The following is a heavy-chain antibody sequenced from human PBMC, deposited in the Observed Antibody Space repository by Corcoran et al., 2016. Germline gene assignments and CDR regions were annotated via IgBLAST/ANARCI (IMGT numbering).Heavy chain of an antibody. CDR2: IIPIFGTA. Sequence: QVQLVQSGAEVKKPGSSVKVSCKASGGTFSSYAISWVRQAPGQGLEWMGGIIPIFGTANYAQKFQGRVTITADESTSTAYMELSSLRSEHTAVYYCARDLGITIFGVVITGWFDPWGQGTLVTVSS. J-gene: IGHJ5*02. CDR3: ARDLGITIFGVVITGWFDP. V-gene: IGHV1-69*01. D-gene: IGHD3-3*01. CDR1: GGTFSSYA.